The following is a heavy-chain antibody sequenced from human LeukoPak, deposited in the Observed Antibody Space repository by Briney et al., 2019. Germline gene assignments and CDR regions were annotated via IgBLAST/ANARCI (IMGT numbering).Heavy chain of an antibody. D-gene: IGHD3-10*01. CDR2: IWYDGSNK. J-gene: IGHJ6*01. CDR3: AKDLLPQPPPHYYHYGMDV. Sequence: PGGSLRLSCAASGFTFSSYWMSWVRQAPGKGLEWVGVIWYDGSNKYYADSVKGRFTISRDNSKNTLYLQMNSLRAEDTAVYYCAKDLLPQPPPHYYHYGMDVWGQGTTVTGSP. V-gene: IGHV3-33*06. CDR1: GFTFSSYW.